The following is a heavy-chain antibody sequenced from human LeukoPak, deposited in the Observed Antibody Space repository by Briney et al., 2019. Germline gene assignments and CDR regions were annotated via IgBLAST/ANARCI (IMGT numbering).Heavy chain of an antibody. J-gene: IGHJ6*02. CDR1: GFTFSSYA. CDR3: AKFSAQITQTDYGMDV. V-gene: IGHV3-23*01. CDR2: ISGSGGST. D-gene: IGHD1-20*01. Sequence: GGSLRLSCAASGFTFSSYAMSWVRQAPGKGLKWVSAISGSGGSTYYADSVKGRFTISRDNSKNTLYLQMNSLRAEDTAVYYCAKFSAQITQTDYGMDVWGQGTTVTVS.